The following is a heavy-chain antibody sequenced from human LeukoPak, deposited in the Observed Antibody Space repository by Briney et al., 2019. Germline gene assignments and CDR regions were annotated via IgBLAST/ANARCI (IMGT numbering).Heavy chain of an antibody. CDR1: GYTFTDYY. CDR3: AREYDSSGYYQVSFFDY. D-gene: IGHD3-22*01. J-gene: IGHJ4*02. CDR2: INPNSGGT. Sequence: ASVKVSCKASGYTFTDYYMHWVRQAPGQGLEWMGWINPNSGGTNYAQKFQGRVTMTRDTSISTAYMELSRLRSDDTAVYYCAREYDSSGYYQVSFFDYWGQGTLVTVSS. V-gene: IGHV1-2*02.